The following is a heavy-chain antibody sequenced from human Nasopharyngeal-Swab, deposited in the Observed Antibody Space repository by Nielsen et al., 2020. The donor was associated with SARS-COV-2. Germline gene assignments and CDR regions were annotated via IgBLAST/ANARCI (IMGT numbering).Heavy chain of an antibody. CDR1: GFTFSSYG. J-gene: IGHJ5*01. Sequence: LSLTCAASGFTFSSYGMHWVRQAPGKGLVWVSLIKSDGSTTSYADSVKGRFTISRDNAKNTLYLQMNSLRAEDTSVYYCARDLGYNWFDSWGQGTLVTVSS. CDR2: IKSDGSTT. CDR3: ARDLGYNWFDS. V-gene: IGHV3-74*01. D-gene: IGHD7-27*01.